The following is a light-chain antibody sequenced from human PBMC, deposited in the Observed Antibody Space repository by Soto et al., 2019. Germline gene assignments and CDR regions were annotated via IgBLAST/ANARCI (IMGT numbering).Light chain of an antibody. V-gene: IGKV3-15*01. Sequence: EIVMTQSPATLSVASGERVTLSXRASQGVSLKLAWYKHEPGXAPRXXXSAXSTGATGIPARLSGSGSGTEFTLTISSLQSEDCATYYCQQYYTRPSTFGGGTKVDIK. J-gene: IGKJ4*01. CDR3: QQYYTRPST. CDR1: QGVSLK. CDR2: AXS.